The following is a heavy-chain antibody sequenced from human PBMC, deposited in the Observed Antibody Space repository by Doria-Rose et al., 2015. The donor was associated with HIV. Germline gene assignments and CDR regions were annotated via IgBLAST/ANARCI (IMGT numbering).Heavy chain of an antibody. CDR1: ISSSNW. CDR2: IYHSGST. V-gene: IGHV4-4*02. D-gene: IGHD6-19*01. Sequence: ISSSNWWSWVRQPPGKGLEWIGEIYHSGSTNYNPSLKSRVTISVDKSKNQFSLKVSSVTAADTAVYYCARVPSYSSGWFPFAGGWGQGTLVTVSS. CDR3: ARVPSYSSGWFPFAGG. J-gene: IGHJ4*02.